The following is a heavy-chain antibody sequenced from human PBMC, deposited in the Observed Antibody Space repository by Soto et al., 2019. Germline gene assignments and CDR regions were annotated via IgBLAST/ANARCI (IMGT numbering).Heavy chain of an antibody. V-gene: IGHV3-23*01. CDR1: GFTFSSYS. CDR2: ISGSGGST. CDR3: GGSGWYVDAFDI. Sequence: GGSLRLSCAASGFTFSSYSMSWVRQAPGKGLEWVSAISGSGGSTYYADSVKGRFTISRDNSKNTLYLQMNSLRAEDTAVYYCGGSGWYVDAFDIWGRGTMVTVSS. D-gene: IGHD6-19*01. J-gene: IGHJ3*02.